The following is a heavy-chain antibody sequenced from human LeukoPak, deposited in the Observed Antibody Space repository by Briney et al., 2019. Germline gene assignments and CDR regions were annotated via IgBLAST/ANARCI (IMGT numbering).Heavy chain of an antibody. J-gene: IGHJ4*02. Sequence: GGSLRLSCAASAFTFSRYGMHWVRQAPGKGLEWVAFIRYDGSNKYYADSVKGRFTISRDNSKNTLYLQMNSLRAEDTAVYYCAKEDWDYGSGSYVDYWGQGTLVTVSS. D-gene: IGHD3-10*01. V-gene: IGHV3-30*02. CDR2: IRYDGSNK. CDR1: AFTFSRYG. CDR3: AKEDWDYGSGSYVDY.